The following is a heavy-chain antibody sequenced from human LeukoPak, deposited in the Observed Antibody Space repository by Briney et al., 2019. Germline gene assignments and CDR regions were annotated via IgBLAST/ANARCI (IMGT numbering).Heavy chain of an antibody. CDR3: TTYDFWSGYYRVDY. Sequence: GGSLRLSCAASGSTFSNAGMSWVPQAPGKGLKWVGRIKSKTDGGTTDYAAPVKGRFTISKDDSKNTLYLQMNSLKTADTAVYYCTTYDFWSGYYRVDYWSQGTLVTVSS. CDR1: GSTFSNAG. D-gene: IGHD3-3*01. J-gene: IGHJ4*02. V-gene: IGHV3-15*01. CDR2: IKSKTDGGTT.